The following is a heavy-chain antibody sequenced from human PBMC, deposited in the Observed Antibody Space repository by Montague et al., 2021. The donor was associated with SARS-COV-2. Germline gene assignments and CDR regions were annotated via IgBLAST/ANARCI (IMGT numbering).Heavy chain of an antibody. Sequence: TLSLTCTVSGGSISSGGYYWSWIRQHPGKGLEWIGYIYYSGSTYYNPSPKSRVTISVDTSKNQFSLKLSSVTAADTAVYYCARATRSIVVPNWFDPWGQGTLVTVSS. V-gene: IGHV4-31*03. CDR2: IYYSGST. CDR3: ARATRSIVVPNWFDP. J-gene: IGHJ5*02. D-gene: IGHD3-22*01. CDR1: GGSISSGGYY.